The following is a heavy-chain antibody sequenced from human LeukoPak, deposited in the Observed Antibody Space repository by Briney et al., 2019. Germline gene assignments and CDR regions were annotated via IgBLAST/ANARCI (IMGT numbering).Heavy chain of an antibody. CDR1: GHTFTGYY. CDR2: ISAYNGNT. V-gene: IGHV1-18*04. J-gene: IGHJ4*02. Sequence: ASVKVSCKASGHTFTGYYMHWVRQAPGQGLEWMGWISAYNGNTNYAQKLQGRVTMTTDTSTSTAYMELRSLRSDDTAVYYCARGVYYDSSGYYGYWGQGTLVTVSS. CDR3: ARGVYYDSSGYYGY. D-gene: IGHD3-22*01.